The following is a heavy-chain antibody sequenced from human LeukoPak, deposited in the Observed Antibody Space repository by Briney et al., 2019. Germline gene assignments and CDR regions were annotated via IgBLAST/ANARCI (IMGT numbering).Heavy chain of an antibody. CDR2: IYSNGLT. D-gene: IGHD2-15*01. Sequence: SETLSLTCTVSGGSISTDLYYWTWIRQPAGKGLEWIGRIYSNGLTDYNPHLKSRVSISIDMSKNHYSLKMSLATATDTVLYYCAIGSSWNSIDPWGQGTLVTVSS. CDR1: GGSISTDLYY. J-gene: IGHJ5*02. V-gene: IGHV4-61*02. CDR3: AIGSSWNSIDP.